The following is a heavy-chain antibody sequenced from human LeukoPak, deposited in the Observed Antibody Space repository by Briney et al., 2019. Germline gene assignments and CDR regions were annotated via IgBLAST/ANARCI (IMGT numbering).Heavy chain of an antibody. Sequence: GASLQISCKGFGYSFTTYWIVWVRQMPGKGLEWMGIIYPGNSDVRHSPSFQGQVTISVDKSISTAYLQWNSLKASDTAMYYCARRGATSLKWFDPWGQGTLVTVSS. CDR3: ARRGATSLKWFDP. CDR2: IYPGNSDV. V-gene: IGHV5-51*01. J-gene: IGHJ5*02. CDR1: GYSFTTYW.